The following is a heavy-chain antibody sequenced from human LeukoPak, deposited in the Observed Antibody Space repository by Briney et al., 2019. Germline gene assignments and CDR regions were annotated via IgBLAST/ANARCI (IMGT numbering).Heavy chain of an antibody. CDR1: GFTFSSYE. D-gene: IGHD3-10*01. J-gene: IGHJ4*02. Sequence: GGSLRLSCAASGFTFSSYEINWVRQAPGKGLEWVSYISSSGSTIYYADSVKGRFTISRDSANNSLHLQMNGLRAEDTAVYFCARKTYGSEFYVDYWGQGTLVTVSS. CDR3: ARKTYGSEFYVDY. V-gene: IGHV3-48*03. CDR2: ISSSGSTI.